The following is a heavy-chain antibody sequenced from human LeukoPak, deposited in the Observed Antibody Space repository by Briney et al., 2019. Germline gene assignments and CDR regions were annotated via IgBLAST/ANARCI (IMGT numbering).Heavy chain of an antibody. CDR3: VSTRFDY. CDR2: ISYDGSNK. V-gene: IGHV3-30*03. Sequence: GRSLRLSCAASGSTFSSYGMHWVRQAPGKGLEWVAVISYDGSNKYYADSVKGRFTISRDNSKNTLYLQMNSLRAEDTAVYYCVSTRFDYWGQGTLVIVSS. CDR1: GSTFSSYG. J-gene: IGHJ4*02. D-gene: IGHD4-11*01.